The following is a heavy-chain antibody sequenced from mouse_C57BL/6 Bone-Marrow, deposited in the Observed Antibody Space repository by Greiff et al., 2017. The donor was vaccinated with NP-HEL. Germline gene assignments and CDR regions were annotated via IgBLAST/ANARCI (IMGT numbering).Heavy chain of an antibody. J-gene: IGHJ3*01. V-gene: IGHV1-18*01. CDR2: INPNNGGT. Sequence: EVHLVESGPELVKPGASVKIPCKASGYTFTDYNMDWVKQSHGKSLEWIGDINPNNGGTIYNQKFKGKATLTVDKSSSTAYMELRSLTSEDTAVYYCARGSSSGYWFAYWGQGTLVTVSA. CDR1: GYTFTDYN. D-gene: IGHD3-2*02. CDR3: ARGSSSGYWFAY.